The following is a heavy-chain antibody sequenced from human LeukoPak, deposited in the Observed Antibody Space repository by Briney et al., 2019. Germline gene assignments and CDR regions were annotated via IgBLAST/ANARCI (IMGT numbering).Heavy chain of an antibody. D-gene: IGHD6-6*01. CDR2: IYYTGSP. V-gene: IGHV4-59*13. J-gene: IGHJ4*02. CDR3: ARWGSIAVARFDY. Sequence: SETLSLTCTVSGGSISNYYWSWIRQPPGQGLEWIGYIYYTGSPNYNPSLTSRVNISVDTSKNQFSLNLTSVTAADTAVYYCARWGSIAVARFDYWGQGTLVSVSS. CDR1: GGSISNYY.